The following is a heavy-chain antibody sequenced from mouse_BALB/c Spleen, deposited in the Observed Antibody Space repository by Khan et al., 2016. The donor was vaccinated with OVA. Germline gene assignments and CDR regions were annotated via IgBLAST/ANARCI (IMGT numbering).Heavy chain of an antibody. V-gene: IGHV5-6-5*01. CDR1: GFTFSSYV. D-gene: IGHD2-14*01. CDR3: GREAYRYDEYYFDY. Sequence: EVQLVESGGDLVKPGGSLKLSCAVSGFTFSSYVMSWVRQTPEKRLEWVASISSGGTPAYPDSLKGRFTISRDNARNIMYLQMSSLRSEDTAMYYCGREAYRYDEYYFDYWGQGTTLTVSS. CDR2: ISSGGTP. J-gene: IGHJ2*01.